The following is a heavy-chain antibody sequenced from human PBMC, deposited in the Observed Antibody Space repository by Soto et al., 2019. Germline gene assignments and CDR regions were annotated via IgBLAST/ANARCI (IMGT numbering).Heavy chain of an antibody. CDR3: ARDRGASSGFLNYYYYYGMDV. D-gene: IGHD3-22*01. J-gene: IGHJ6*02. V-gene: IGHV3-21*01. Sequence: PGGSLRLSCAASGFTFSSYSMNWVRQAPEKGLEWVSSISSSSSYIYYADSVKGRFTISRDNAKNSLYLQMNSLRAEDTAVYYCARDRGASSGFLNYYYYYGMDVWGQGTTVTVSS. CDR2: ISSSSSYI. CDR1: GFTFSSYS.